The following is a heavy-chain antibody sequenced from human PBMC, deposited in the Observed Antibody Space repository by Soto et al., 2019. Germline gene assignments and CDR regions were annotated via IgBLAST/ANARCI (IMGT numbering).Heavy chain of an antibody. CDR1: GGSISSGDYY. D-gene: IGHD3-16*02. J-gene: IGHJ4*02. CDR2: IYYSGST. Sequence: SETLSLTCTVSGGSISSGDYYWSWIRQPPGKGLEWIGYIYYSGSTYYNPSLKSRVTISVDTSKNQFSLKLSSVTAAATAVYVCAILGVISVYFDYWAQGPLVTVS. V-gene: IGHV4-30-4*01. CDR3: AILGVISVYFDY.